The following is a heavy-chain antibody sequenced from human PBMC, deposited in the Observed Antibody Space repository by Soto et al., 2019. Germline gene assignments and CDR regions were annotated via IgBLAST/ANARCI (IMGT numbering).Heavy chain of an antibody. Sequence: PSETLSLTCAVYGGSFSGYYWSWIRQPPGNGLEWIGEINHSGSTNYNPSLKSRVTISVDTSKNQFSLKLSSVTAADTAVYYCATSLAARRGGYYYYGMDVWGRAITVTVSS. CDR2: INHSGST. J-gene: IGHJ6*02. CDR1: GGSFSGYY. CDR3: ATSLAARRGGYYYYGMDV. V-gene: IGHV4-34*01. D-gene: IGHD6-6*01.